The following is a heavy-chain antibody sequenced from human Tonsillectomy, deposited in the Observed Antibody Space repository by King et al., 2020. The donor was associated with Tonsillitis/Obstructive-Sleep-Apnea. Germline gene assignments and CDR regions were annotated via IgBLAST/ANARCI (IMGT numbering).Heavy chain of an antibody. V-gene: IGHV2-5*02. CDR2: IYWDDDK. CDR3: AHRESDYSGSGSQAWFYT. CDR1: GFSLSTSGVG. D-gene: IGHD3-10*01. Sequence: HITLKESGPTLVKPTQTLTLTCTFSGFSLSTSGVGVGWIRQPPGKALEWLALIYWDDDKRYSPSLKSRLTITKDTSKNQVALTMTNMKPADTATYFCAHRESDYSGSGSQAWFYTWGQGTLFTVSP. J-gene: IGHJ5*02.